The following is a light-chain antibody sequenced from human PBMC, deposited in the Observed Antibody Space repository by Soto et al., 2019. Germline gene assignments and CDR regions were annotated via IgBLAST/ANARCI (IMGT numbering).Light chain of an antibody. CDR1: SSDVGSYNL. V-gene: IGLV2-23*01. CDR3: CSYAASSIHVV. Sequence: QSALTQPASVSGSPGQSITISCTGTSSDVGSYNLVSWYQQHPGKAPKLMIYEGSKRPSGVSNRFSGSKSGNTASLTISGLQAEDEADYYCCSYAASSIHVVFGGGTKVTVL. J-gene: IGLJ2*01. CDR2: EGS.